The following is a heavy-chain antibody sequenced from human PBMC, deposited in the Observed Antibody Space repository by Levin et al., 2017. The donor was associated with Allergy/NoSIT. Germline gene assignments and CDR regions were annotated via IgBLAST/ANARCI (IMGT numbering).Heavy chain of an antibody. V-gene: IGHV3-74*01. D-gene: IGHD5-18*01. Sequence: SGGSLRLSCAGSGFTFSNYWMHWVRQAPGKGLVWVSRMNGDGSSASYADSVKGRFTISRDNAKNTLNLQMNSLRAEDTAVYYCARDGYVDTAMTQRQPFDCWGQGTLVTVSS. CDR2: MNGDGSSA. CDR1: GFTFSNYW. J-gene: IGHJ4*02. CDR3: ARDGYVDTAMTQRQPFDC.